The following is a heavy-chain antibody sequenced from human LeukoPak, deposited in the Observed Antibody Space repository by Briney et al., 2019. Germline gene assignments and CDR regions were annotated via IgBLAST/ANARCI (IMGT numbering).Heavy chain of an antibody. CDR3: ASTERCSTTCPLDY. CDR1: GGSFRGYY. Sequence: SQTLSLTCAVYGGSFRGYYWSWVRQPPRNGLEWVGEINHSGSTNYNPSPKSRVTISLDTSMRKFSLKLNSVTAADTAVYYCASTERCSTTCPLDYWGQGTLVTVSS. D-gene: IGHD2-2*01. V-gene: IGHV4-34*01. J-gene: IGHJ4*02. CDR2: INHSGST.